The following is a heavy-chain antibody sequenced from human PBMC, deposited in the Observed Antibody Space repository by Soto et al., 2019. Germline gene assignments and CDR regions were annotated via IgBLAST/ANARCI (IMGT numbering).Heavy chain of an antibody. Sequence: QVQLVESGGGVVQPGRSLRLSCAASGFTFSRYGLHWVRQAPGKGLEWVAVIWYDGSNKYYADSVKGRFTISRDNSKNTLYLQMNSPRAEDTAVYYCARGVDHDILTGYYKTDSNWFDPWGPGTLVTVSS. CDR3: ARGVDHDILTGYYKTDSNWFDP. CDR1: GFTFSRYG. V-gene: IGHV3-33*01. CDR2: IWYDGSNK. J-gene: IGHJ5*02. D-gene: IGHD3-9*01.